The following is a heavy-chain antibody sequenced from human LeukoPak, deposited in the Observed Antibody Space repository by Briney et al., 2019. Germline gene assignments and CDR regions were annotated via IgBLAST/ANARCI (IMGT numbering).Heavy chain of an antibody. CDR1: GFTFSNYW. J-gene: IGHJ4*02. V-gene: IGHV3-21*05. CDR2: ISSSSRYI. Sequence: GGSLRLSCAASGFTFSNYWMHWVRQTPGKGLEWVSYISSSSRYIYYADSVKGRFTSSRDNARNSLFLQMNSLRAEDTAVYYCRGVRGGTEADYWGQGTLVTVSS. D-gene: IGHD3-10*01. CDR3: RGVRGGTEADY.